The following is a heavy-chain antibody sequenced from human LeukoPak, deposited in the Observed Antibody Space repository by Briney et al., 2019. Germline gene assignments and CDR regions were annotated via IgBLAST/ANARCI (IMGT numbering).Heavy chain of an antibody. Sequence: GGSLRLSCAVSGFTFSSYAMHWVRQAPGKGLEYVSAISSNGGSTYYANSVKGRFTISRDNSKNTLYLQMGSPRAEDMAVYYCARDSGSYHAYFDYWGQGTLVTVSS. J-gene: IGHJ4*02. CDR2: ISSNGGST. CDR1: GFTFSSYA. CDR3: ARDSGSYHAYFDY. D-gene: IGHD1-26*01. V-gene: IGHV3-64*01.